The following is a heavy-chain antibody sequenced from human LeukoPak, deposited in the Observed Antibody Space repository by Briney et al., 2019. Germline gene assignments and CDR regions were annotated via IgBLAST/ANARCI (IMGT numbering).Heavy chain of an antibody. V-gene: IGHV3-20*04. CDR2: INWNGGST. J-gene: IGHJ4*02. D-gene: IGHD3-16*01. CDR1: GFTFDDYG. Sequence: GGSLRLSCAASGFTFDDYGMSWVRQAPGKGLEWVSGINWNGGSTVYADSVKGRFTISRDNSKNTLYLQMNSLRAEDTAVYYCARITHTNSWGLDYWGQGTLVTVSS. CDR3: ARITHTNSWGLDY.